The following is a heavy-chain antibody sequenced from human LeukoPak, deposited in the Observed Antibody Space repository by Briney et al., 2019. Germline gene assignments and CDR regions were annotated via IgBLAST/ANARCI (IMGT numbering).Heavy chain of an antibody. D-gene: IGHD3-10*01. J-gene: IGHJ4*02. CDR1: GYTFTNFA. V-gene: IGHV1-3*01. Sequence: ASEKVSCKASGYTFTNFAMHWVRQAPGQGLEWMGWISAGNENTKYSQKFQGRVTFTRDTSASTAYMELSSLRSEDTAVYYCARSRKDRSGVNYYGSGSYYNLLDYWGQGTLVTVSS. CDR3: ARSRKDRSGVNYYGSGSYYNLLDY. CDR2: ISAGNENT.